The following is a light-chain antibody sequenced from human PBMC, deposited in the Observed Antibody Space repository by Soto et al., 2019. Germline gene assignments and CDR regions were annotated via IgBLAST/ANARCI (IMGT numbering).Light chain of an antibody. CDR2: DVY. Sequence: QSALTQPASVSGSPGQSITISCTGSSSDIGDHNYVSWYQQHPGKAPKLMIYDVYNRPSGVSNRFSGSKSGNTASLTISGLQAEDEADYYCSSWRLTSTPDFFGSGTKVTVL. J-gene: IGLJ1*01. CDR1: SSDIGDHNY. V-gene: IGLV2-14*03. CDR3: SSWRLTSTPDF.